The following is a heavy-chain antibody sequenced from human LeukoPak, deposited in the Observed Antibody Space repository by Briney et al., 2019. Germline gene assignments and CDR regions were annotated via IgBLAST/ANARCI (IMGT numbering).Heavy chain of an antibody. CDR1: GFTFSSYA. CDR2: ISYDGSNK. CDR3: ARFRDYVDY. Sequence: GGSLRLSCAASGFTFSSYAMHWDRQAPGKGLEWVAVISYDGSNKYYADSVKGRFTISRDNSKNTLYLQMNSLRAEDTAVYYCARFRDYVDYWGQGTLVTVSS. V-gene: IGHV3-30-3*01. J-gene: IGHJ4*02.